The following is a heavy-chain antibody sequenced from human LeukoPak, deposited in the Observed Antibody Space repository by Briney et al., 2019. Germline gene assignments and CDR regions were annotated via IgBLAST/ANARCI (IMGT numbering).Heavy chain of an antibody. CDR3: AKKLGSSPGDFFDY. D-gene: IGHD6-6*01. V-gene: IGHV3-23*01. CDR2: INDNGVTT. CDR1: GFTFTSYA. Sequence: GGSLRLSCAASGFTFTSYAMSWVRQVPRKGLEWVSDINDNGVTTFYADSVKGRSTIFRDNSKNRLYLQMNSLRAEDTAVYYCAKKLGSSPGDFFDYWGQGILVTVSS. J-gene: IGHJ4*02.